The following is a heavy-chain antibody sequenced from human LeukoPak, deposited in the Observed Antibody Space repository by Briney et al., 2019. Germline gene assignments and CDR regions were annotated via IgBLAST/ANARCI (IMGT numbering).Heavy chain of an antibody. D-gene: IGHD1-26*01. CDR1: EFTFSRYS. CDR3: ARRGYHDYSGFDY. J-gene: IGHJ4*02. CDR2: ISGDSSDI. Sequence: GGSLRHSCAGSEFTFSRYSMHWVRQAPGKGLEWVSSISGDSSDIYYADSVKGRFTISRDNSKNSLYLQMKSLRAEDTALYYCARRGYHDYSGFDYWGQGTLVTVSS. V-gene: IGHV3-21*01.